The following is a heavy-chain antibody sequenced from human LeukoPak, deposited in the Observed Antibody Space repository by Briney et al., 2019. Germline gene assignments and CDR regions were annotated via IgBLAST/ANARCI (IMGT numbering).Heavy chain of an antibody. CDR2: ISSSSSTI. J-gene: IGHJ3*02. V-gene: IGHV3-48*02. CDR1: GFTFSSYS. D-gene: IGHD3-9*01. Sequence: QPGGSLRLSCAASGFTFSSYSMNWVRQAPGKGLEWVSYISSSSSTIYYADSVKGRFTISRDNAKNSLYLQMNSLRDKDTAVYYCARAFRYFDWFPNAFDIWGQGTMVTVSS. CDR3: ARAFRYFDWFPNAFDI.